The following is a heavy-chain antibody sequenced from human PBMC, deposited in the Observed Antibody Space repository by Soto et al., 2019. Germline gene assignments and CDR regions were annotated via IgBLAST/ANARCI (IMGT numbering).Heavy chain of an antibody. Sequence: SDPTLVNVSPSPTLTCPCAGLSLSISGMCVSWIRPPPGKALECLALIEWADDKYYRTSLKTRLTISQDISKNQVVLTITNMEPVDTAPYYCARPRPILPLGELSLFDYCRQVPLVTVAS. V-gene: IGHV2-70*01. D-gene: IGHD3-16*02. CDR1: GLSLSISGMC. J-gene: IGHJ4*02. CDR2: IEWADDK. CDR3: ARPRPILPLGELSLFDY.